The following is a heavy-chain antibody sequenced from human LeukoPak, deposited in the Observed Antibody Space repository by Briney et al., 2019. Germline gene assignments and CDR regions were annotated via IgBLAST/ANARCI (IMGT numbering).Heavy chain of an antibody. CDR3: ARRARAYGVKIN. CDR2: ISNIGST. J-gene: IGHJ4*02. Sequence: SETLSLTCTVSGASISSYFWTWIRQSPGKGLEWIGYISNIGSTNYNPSLKSRVTISGDTSKNQFSLKLSSVTAADTAVYYCARRARAYGVKINWGQGTLVTVSS. V-gene: IGHV4-59*12. D-gene: IGHD4-17*01. CDR1: GASISSYF.